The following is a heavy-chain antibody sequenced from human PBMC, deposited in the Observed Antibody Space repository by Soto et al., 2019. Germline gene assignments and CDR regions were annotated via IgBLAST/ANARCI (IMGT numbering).Heavy chain of an antibody. D-gene: IGHD1-26*01. CDR3: ARDRLGATGDTYYYYYGMDV. CDR1: GYTFTGYY. J-gene: IGHJ6*02. V-gene: IGHV1-2*04. CDR2: INPNSGGT. Sequence: ASVKVSCKASGYTFTGYYMHWVRQAPGQGLEWMGWINPNSGGTNYAQKFQGWVTMTRDTSISTAYMELSRLRSDDTAVYYCARDRLGATGDTYYYYYGMDVWGQGTTVTV.